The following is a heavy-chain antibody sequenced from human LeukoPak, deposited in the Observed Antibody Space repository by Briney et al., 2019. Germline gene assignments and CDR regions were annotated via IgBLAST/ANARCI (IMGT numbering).Heavy chain of an antibody. CDR1: GFTFSSYS. Sequence: PGGSLRLSCAASGFTFSSYSMNWVRQAPGKGLEWVSSISSSSSYIYYADSVKGRFTISRDNAKNSLYLQMNSLRAEDTAVYYCAGDSYSRPYYFDYWGQGTLVTVSS. V-gene: IGHV3-21*01. J-gene: IGHJ4*02. CDR3: AGDSYSRPYYFDY. D-gene: IGHD6-13*01. CDR2: ISSSSSYI.